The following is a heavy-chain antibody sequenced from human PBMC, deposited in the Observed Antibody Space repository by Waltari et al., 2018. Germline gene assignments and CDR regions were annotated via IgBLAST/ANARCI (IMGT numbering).Heavy chain of an antibody. J-gene: IGHJ4*02. CDR2: IIPISGTT. CDR3: AMPGLSSSWAPFEY. D-gene: IGHD6-13*01. V-gene: IGHV1-69*12. CDR1: VGPFSSYA. Sequence: QVQLVQSGAEVKKPGSSVKVSCKASVGPFSSYAPSWVRQAPGQGLEWMGGIIPISGTTNYAQKFQDRVMITADESTRTAYMELSSLRSEDTAVYYCAMPGLSSSWAPFEYWGQGTLVTVSS.